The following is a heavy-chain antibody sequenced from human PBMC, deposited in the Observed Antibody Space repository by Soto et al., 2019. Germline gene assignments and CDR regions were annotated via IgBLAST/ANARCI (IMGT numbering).Heavy chain of an antibody. CDR2: ITGSADST. CDR1: GFTVSSPA. Sequence: GGSLRLSCAVSGFTVSSPAMGWGRQATGEGLECVSSITGSADSTYYADSVKGRFTISRDKSKSTLYLQMNSLRAEDTAVYYCAKDLQFSGWLSAQTFDYWGQGTQVTVSS. CDR3: AKDLQFSGWLSAQTFDY. D-gene: IGHD6-19*01. J-gene: IGHJ4*02. V-gene: IGHV3-23*01.